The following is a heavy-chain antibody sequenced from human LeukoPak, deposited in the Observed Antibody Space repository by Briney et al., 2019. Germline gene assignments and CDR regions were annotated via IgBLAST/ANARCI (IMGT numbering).Heavy chain of an antibody. Sequence: GGSLRLSCAASGFTFSSYAMSWVRQAPGKGLEWASAISGSGGSTYYADSVKGRVTISRDNSKNTLYLQMNSLRAEDTAVYYCASDVLLWFGEPFDYWGQGTLVTVSS. D-gene: IGHD3-10*01. J-gene: IGHJ4*02. CDR1: GFTFSSYA. V-gene: IGHV3-23*01. CDR2: ISGSGGST. CDR3: ASDVLLWFGEPFDY.